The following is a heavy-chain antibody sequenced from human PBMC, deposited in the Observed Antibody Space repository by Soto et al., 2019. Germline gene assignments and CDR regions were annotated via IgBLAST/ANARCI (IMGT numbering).Heavy chain of an antibody. CDR2: IYYSGST. J-gene: IGHJ4*02. CDR1: GGSISSGGYY. V-gene: IGHV4-31*03. D-gene: IGHD5-18*01. Sequence: SETLSLTCTVSGGSISSGGYYWSWIRHHPGKGLEWIGYIYYSGSTYYNPSLKSRVTISVDTSKNQFSLRLSSVTAADTAVYYCARSGYSYGPNPLLYWGQGTLVPVSS. CDR3: ARSGYSYGPNPLLY.